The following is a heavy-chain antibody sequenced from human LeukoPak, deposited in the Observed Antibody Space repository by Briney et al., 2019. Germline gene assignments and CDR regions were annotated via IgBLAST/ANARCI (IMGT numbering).Heavy chain of an antibody. Sequence: PSETLSLTCTVSGGSISTYYWSWIRQPAGKGLEWIGRIYTSGSTNYNPSLKSRVTMSVDTSKNQFSLKLSSVTAADTAVYYCARALLYSSSWYYFDYWGQGTLVTVSS. CDR3: ARALLYSSSWYYFDY. CDR1: GGSISTYY. V-gene: IGHV4-4*07. CDR2: IYTSGST. J-gene: IGHJ4*02. D-gene: IGHD6-13*01.